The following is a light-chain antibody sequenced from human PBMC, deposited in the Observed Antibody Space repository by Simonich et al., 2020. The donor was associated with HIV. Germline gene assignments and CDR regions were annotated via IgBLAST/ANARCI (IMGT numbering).Light chain of an antibody. CDR2: GAS. J-gene: IGKJ1*01. V-gene: IGKV3-15*01. Sequence: EIVMTQSQATLSVSPGERATLSCRASQSVNSNLAWYQQKPGQAPRLLIYGASTRATCIPARFSGTGSGTEFTLTISSLQSEDFAVYYCQQYNNWWTFGQGTKVEIK. CDR1: QSVNSN. CDR3: QQYNNWWT.